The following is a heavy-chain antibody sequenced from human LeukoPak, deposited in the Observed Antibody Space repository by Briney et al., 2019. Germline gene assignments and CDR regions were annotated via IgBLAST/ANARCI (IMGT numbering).Heavy chain of an antibody. V-gene: IGHV3-33*01. CDR1: GFTFSSYG. Sequence: GGSLRLSCAASGFTFSSYGMHGVRQAPGKGLEWVAVIWYDGSNKYYADSVKGRFTISRDNSKNTLYLQMNSLRAEDTAVYYCARDPGDTGVDYWGQGTLVTVSS. D-gene: IGHD5-18*01. CDR3: ARDPGDTGVDY. CDR2: IWYDGSNK. J-gene: IGHJ4*02.